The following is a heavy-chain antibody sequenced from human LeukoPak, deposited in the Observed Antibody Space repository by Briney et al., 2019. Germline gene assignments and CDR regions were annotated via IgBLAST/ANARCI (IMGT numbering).Heavy chain of an antibody. D-gene: IGHD3-16*01. Sequence: GRSLRLSCAASGFTFSSYGMHWVRQAPGKGLEWVAVISYDGSNKYYEDSVKGRFTIYRHNSKSTLYLQMNRLRAEDTAVYYCAKANGGGHYYYYGMDVWGQGTTVTVSS. J-gene: IGHJ6*02. V-gene: IGHV3-30*18. CDR1: GFTFSSYG. CDR2: ISYDGSNK. CDR3: AKANGGGHYYYYGMDV.